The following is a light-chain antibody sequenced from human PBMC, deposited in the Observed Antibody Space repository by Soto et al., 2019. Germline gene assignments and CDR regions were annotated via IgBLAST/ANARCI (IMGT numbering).Light chain of an antibody. CDR2: GAS. CDR3: QQYNNWPPLT. CDR1: QSVSSN. Sequence: ETVMTQSPVTLSVSAGERATLSCRASQSVSSNLAWYQQKPGQAPRLLIYGASPRATGIPARFSGSGSGTEFTLTISSLQSEDCAVYYCQQYNNWPPLTFGGGTKVQIK. V-gene: IGKV3-15*01. J-gene: IGKJ4*01.